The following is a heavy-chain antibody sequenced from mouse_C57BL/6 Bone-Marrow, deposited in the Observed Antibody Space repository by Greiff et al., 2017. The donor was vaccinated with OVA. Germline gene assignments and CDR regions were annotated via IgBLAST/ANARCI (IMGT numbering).Heavy chain of an antibody. V-gene: IGHV14-4*01. CDR2: IDPENGDT. J-gene: IGHJ3*01. CDR3: TTGGNTTVVAPFAY. CDR1: GFNITDDY. Sequence: VQLQQSGAELVRPGASVKLSCTASGFNITDDYMHWVKQRPEQGLEWIGWIDPENGDTDYASKFQGKATITADTSSNTAYLQLSSLTSEDTAVYYCTTGGNTTVVAPFAYWGQGTLVTVSA. D-gene: IGHD1-1*01.